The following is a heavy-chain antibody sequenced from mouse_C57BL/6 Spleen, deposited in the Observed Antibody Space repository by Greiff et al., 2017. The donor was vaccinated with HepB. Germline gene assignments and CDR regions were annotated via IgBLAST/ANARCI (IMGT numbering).Heavy chain of an antibody. CDR3: TRVVANWYFDV. Sequence: EVMLVESGAELVRPGASVKLSCTASGFNIKDDYMHWVKQRPEQGLEWIGWIEPENGDTEYASKFQGKATITADTSSNTAYLQLSSLTSEDTAVYYCTRVVANWYFDVWGTGTTVTVSS. CDR1: GFNIKDDY. CDR2: IEPENGDT. V-gene: IGHV14-4*01. J-gene: IGHJ1*03. D-gene: IGHD1-1*01.